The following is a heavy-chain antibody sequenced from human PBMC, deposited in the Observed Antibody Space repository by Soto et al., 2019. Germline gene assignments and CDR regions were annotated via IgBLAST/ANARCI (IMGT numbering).Heavy chain of an antibody. V-gene: IGHV1-46*03. CDR1: GYTFTSYY. J-gene: IGHJ6*03. CDR2: INPSGGST. D-gene: IGHD3-3*02. CDR3: ARRISSPSSALDYYYYYMDV. Sequence: ASVKVSCKASGYTFTSYYMHWVRQAPGQGLEWMGIINPSGGSTSYAQKFQGRVTMTRDTSTSTVYMELSSLRSEDTAVYYCARRISSPSSALDYYYYYMDVWGQGTTVTVSS.